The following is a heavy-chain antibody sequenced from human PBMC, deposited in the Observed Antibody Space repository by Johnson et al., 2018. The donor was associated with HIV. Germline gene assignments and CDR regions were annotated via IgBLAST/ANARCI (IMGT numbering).Heavy chain of an antibody. J-gene: IGHJ3*02. CDR2: IKQDGSEK. CDR1: RFTFSSYW. CDR3: ARDTGDGLQRGAFDI. D-gene: IGHD5-24*01. Sequence: MLLVESGGALVQPGGSLRLSCAASRFTFSSYWMNWVRQAPGKGLEWVANIKQDGSEKYYVDSVKGRFTISRDNAKNSLYLQMNSLRAEDTAVYYCARDTGDGLQRGAFDIWGQGTVVTVSS. V-gene: IGHV3-7*01.